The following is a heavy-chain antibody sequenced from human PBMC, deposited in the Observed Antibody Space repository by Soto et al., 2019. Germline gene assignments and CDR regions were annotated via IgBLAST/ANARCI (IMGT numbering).Heavy chain of an antibody. CDR3: ARQNSSLEWFLSVGSFDT. J-gene: IGHJ5*02. CDR2: IPYSRRT. V-gene: IGHV4-59*08. Sequence: SETLSLTCTVSGGSISSYYWISIRQPPGKXLAWIAYIPYSRRTNYNPYIHRRVTLPPDKSKNQLSLKLRSVNAAEKAVYYCARQNSSLEWFLSVGSFDTWGQGTLATVSS. CDR1: GGSISSYY. D-gene: IGHD3-3*01.